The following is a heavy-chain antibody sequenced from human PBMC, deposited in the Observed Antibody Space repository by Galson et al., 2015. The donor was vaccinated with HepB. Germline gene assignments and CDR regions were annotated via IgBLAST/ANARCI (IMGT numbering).Heavy chain of an antibody. CDR2: IWYGGSHL. V-gene: IGHV3-30*18. J-gene: IGHJ4*02. CDR3: AKAFDVSGYYYSPFDY. Sequence: SLRLSCAASGFSLSNYGMHWFRQTPGKGLEWVAVIWYGGSHLYYADSVKGRFTISRDISKNTLYLQMNSLRPEDTAVYYCAKAFDVSGYYYSPFDYCGQGTLVTVSS. CDR1: GFSLSNYG. D-gene: IGHD3-22*01.